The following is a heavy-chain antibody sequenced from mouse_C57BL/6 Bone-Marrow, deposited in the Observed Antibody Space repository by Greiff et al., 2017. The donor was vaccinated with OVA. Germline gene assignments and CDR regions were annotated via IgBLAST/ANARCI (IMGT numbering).Heavy chain of an antibody. CDR3: ARPNYYGSSYGFAY. J-gene: IGHJ3*01. D-gene: IGHD1-1*01. CDR2: INPYNGGT. CDR1: GYTFTDSY. Sequence: VQLQQSGPVLVKPGASVKMSCKASGYTFTDSYMNWVKQSHGKSLEWIGVINPYNGGTSYNQKFKGKATLTVDKSSSTAYMELNSLTSEDSAVYYCARPNYYGSSYGFAYWGQGTLVTVSA. V-gene: IGHV1-19*01.